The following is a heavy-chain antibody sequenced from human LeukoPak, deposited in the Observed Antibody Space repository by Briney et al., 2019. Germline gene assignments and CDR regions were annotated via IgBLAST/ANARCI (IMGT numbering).Heavy chain of an antibody. Sequence: GASVKVSCKASSYTFTRYGISWVRQAPGQGLEWMGWISGSNGNTNYAQKFQGRVTMTRDTSISTAYMELGRLRSDDTAVYYCARDFRAAMVSDWFDPWGQGTLVTVSS. CDR2: ISGSNGNT. D-gene: IGHD5-18*01. CDR1: SYTFTRYG. J-gene: IGHJ5*02. CDR3: ARDFRAAMVSDWFDP. V-gene: IGHV1-18*01.